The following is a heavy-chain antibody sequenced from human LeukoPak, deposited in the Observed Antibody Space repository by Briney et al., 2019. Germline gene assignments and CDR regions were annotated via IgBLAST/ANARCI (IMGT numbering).Heavy chain of an antibody. J-gene: IGHJ2*01. CDR1: VGSFSDYY. D-gene: IGHD3-10*01. CDR2: INRSGST. CDR3: ARDSGSGAYWYLDL. V-gene: IGHV4-34*01. Sequence: SETLSLTCAVYVGSFSDYYWTWIRQPPGKGLEWIGEINRSGSTNYNPSLKSRVTISADTSKNQFSLRLNSVTAADTAVYYCARDSGSGAYWYLDLWSRGTLVTVSS.